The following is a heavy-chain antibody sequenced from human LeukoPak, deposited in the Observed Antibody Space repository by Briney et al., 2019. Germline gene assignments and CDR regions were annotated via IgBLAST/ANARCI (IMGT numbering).Heavy chain of an antibody. J-gene: IGHJ4*02. CDR3: ASGASFDY. CDR2: ISYDGSNK. CDR1: GFTFSSYA. D-gene: IGHD1-26*01. V-gene: IGHV3-30*04. Sequence: GGSLRLSCAASGFTFSSYAMHWVRQAPGKGLEWVAVISYDGSNKYYADSVKGRFTISRDNSKNTLYLQMNSLRAEDTAVYYCASGASFDYWGQGTLVTVSS.